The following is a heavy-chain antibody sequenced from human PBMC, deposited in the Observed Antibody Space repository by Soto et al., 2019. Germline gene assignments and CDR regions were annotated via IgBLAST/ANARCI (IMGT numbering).Heavy chain of an antibody. V-gene: IGHV1-8*01. J-gene: IGHJ5*02. Sequence: ASVKVSCKASGYTFTSYDINWVRQATGQGLEWMGWMNPNSGNTGYAQKFQGRVTMTRNTSISTAYMELSSLRSDDTAVYYCARCYYDSSGYKRFDPWGQGTLVTVSS. CDR1: GYTFTSYD. CDR2: MNPNSGNT. CDR3: ARCYYDSSGYKRFDP. D-gene: IGHD3-22*01.